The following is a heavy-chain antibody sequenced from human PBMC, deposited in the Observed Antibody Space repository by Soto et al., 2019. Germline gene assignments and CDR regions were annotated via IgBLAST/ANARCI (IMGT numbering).Heavy chain of an antibody. CDR3: AKQRVGSSLYRDFDL. J-gene: IGHJ4*02. V-gene: IGHV3-23*01. CDR1: GFTFSDYA. Sequence: PGGSLRLSCAASGFTFSDYAMSWVRQGPGKELEWASGISGVGGSTYYPDSVKGRFTTSRDNSKNTVYLQMNNLTADDTAVYYCAKQRVGSSLYRDFDLWGQGTLVTVSS. D-gene: IGHD6-13*01. CDR2: ISGVGGST.